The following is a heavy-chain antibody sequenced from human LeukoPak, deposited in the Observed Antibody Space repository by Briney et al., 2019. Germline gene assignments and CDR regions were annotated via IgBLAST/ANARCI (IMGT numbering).Heavy chain of an antibody. D-gene: IGHD2/OR15-2a*01. V-gene: IGHV3-30*02. CDR3: AKDQCSTTTCDGSPGY. J-gene: IGHJ4*02. CDR1: GFIFSNYG. Sequence: PGGSLRLSCAASGFIFSNYGMHWVRQAPGKGLKWVAFIHHDVNNKFYADSVKGRFTISKDNSKNMLYLQMNSLGTEDTAVYYCAKDQCSTTTCDGSPGYWGQGTLVTVSS. CDR2: IHHDVNNK.